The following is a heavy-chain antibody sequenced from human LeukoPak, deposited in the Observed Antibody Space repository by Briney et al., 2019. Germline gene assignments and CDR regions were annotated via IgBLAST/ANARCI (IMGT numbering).Heavy chain of an antibody. Sequence: GGSLRLSCAASGFTFSSYSMNWVRQAPGKGLEWVSSISSSSSYIYYADSVKGRFTISRDNAKNSLYLQMNSLRAEDTAVYYCAILSPTTVRGTLYYYYYYMDVWGKGTTVTVSS. CDR3: AILSPTTVRGTLYYYYYYMDV. J-gene: IGHJ6*03. CDR2: ISSSSSYI. D-gene: IGHD4-11*01. V-gene: IGHV3-21*01. CDR1: GFTFSSYS.